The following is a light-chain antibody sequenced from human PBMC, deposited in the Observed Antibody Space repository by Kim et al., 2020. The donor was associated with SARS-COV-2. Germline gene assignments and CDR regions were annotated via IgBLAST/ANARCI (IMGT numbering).Light chain of an antibody. V-gene: IGLV1-47*01. J-gene: IGLJ3*02. CDR2: RSD. CDR3: AARDDSLSGRV. CDR1: SSNIGTND. Sequence: GQTVTISCTGSSSNIGTNDVYWYQQHPQPAPKLLIDRSDQRPAGVPDRFSGSKSGTSASLTISRRRSEDEADYYCAARDDSLSGRVFGGGTQLTVL.